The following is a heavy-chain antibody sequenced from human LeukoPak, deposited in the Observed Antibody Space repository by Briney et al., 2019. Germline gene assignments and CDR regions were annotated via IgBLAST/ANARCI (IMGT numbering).Heavy chain of an antibody. V-gene: IGHV4-59*06. Sequence: PSETLSLTCTVSGGSISSYYWSWIRQPPGKGLEWIGYIYYSGSTYYNPSLKSRVTISVDTSKNQFSLNLSSVTAADTAVYYCARVGFHSGSSDWGQGTLVTVSS. CDR2: IYYSGST. CDR3: ARVGFHSGSSD. J-gene: IGHJ4*02. CDR1: GGSISSYY. D-gene: IGHD1-26*01.